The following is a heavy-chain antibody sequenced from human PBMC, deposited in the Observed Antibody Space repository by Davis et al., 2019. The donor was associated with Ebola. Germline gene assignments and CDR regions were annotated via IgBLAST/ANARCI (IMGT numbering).Heavy chain of an antibody. V-gene: IGHV4-59*01. CDR2: IHYSGST. D-gene: IGHD3-22*01. CDR1: GGSISSYY. Sequence: MPGGSLRLSCPVSGGSISSYYWSWIRQPPGKGLEWIGYIHYSGSTNSNPPPKSRVTISEDTSKNQFSLKLSSVTAADTAVYYCARVADYYDSSGYYYYYYYYGMDVWGQGTTVTVSS. J-gene: IGHJ6*02. CDR3: ARVADYYDSSGYYYYYYYYGMDV.